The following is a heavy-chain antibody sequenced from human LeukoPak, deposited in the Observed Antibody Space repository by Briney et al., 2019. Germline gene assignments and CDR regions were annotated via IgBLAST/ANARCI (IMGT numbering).Heavy chain of an antibody. CDR1: GGSISSYY. J-gene: IGHJ6*03. CDR3: ARDRGSCSSTSCPYYMDV. D-gene: IGHD2-2*01. Sequence: PSETLSLTCNVSGGSISSYYWSWIRQPAGKGLEWIGRIYTSGSTNYNPHLKSGGTMSVDTSKNQFSLKLSSVTAADTAVYCCARDRGSCSSTSCPYYMDVWGKGTTVTVSS. V-gene: IGHV4-4*07. CDR2: IYTSGST.